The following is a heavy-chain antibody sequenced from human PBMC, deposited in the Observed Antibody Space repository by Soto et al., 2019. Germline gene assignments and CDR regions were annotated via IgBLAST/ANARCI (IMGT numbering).Heavy chain of an antibody. Sequence: PGGSLRLSCAASGFTFSNAWMSWVRQAPGKGLEWVGRIKSKTDGGTTDYAAPVKGRFTISRDDSKNTLYLQMNSLKTEDTAVYYCTTVTGYHSSGYSDYWGQETLVTVSS. D-gene: IGHD3-22*01. CDR2: IKSKTDGGTT. J-gene: IGHJ4*02. V-gene: IGHV3-15*01. CDR1: GFTFSNAW. CDR3: TTVTGYHSSGYSDY.